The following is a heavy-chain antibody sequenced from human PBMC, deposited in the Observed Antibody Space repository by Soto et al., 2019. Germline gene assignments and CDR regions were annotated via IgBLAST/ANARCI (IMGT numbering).Heavy chain of an antibody. V-gene: IGHV3-48*01. CDR1: GFTFTSYS. D-gene: IGHD4-17*01. Sequence: GGSLRLSCAASGFTFTSYSINWVRQAPGKRLEWVSHIGNRGDTIYYADSVRGRFTISRDNAAKSVYLQMNSLRAEDTAVYYCVSHPGNGFVYWCQGTLVTVSS. CDR3: VSHPGNGFVY. CDR2: IGNRGDTI. J-gene: IGHJ4*02.